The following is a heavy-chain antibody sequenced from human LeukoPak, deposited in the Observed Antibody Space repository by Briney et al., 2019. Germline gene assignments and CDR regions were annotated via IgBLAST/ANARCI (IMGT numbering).Heavy chain of an antibody. Sequence: GGSLRLSGAASGFTFSTYSMNWVRQAPGKGLEWVSSISGSSTYIFYADSVKGRFTISRDNAKNSLYLQMNSLRVEDTAVYYCARVKGTERDYWGQGTLVTVSS. CDR2: ISGSSTYI. CDR1: GFTFSTYS. V-gene: IGHV3-21*01. CDR3: ARVKGTERDY. J-gene: IGHJ4*02. D-gene: IGHD3/OR15-3a*01.